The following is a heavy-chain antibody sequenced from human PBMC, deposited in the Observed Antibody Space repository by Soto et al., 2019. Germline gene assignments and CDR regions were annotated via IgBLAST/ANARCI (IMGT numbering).Heavy chain of an antibody. J-gene: IGHJ6*02. CDR1: GDSIATPSYQ. V-gene: IGHV4-39*01. CDR3: ARSVGDYYYGMDV. Sequence: SDTPSLPSTLSGDSIATPSYQRGWIRQPPGKGLEWIGNFYYSGSTYYNPSLRSRVTISVDASKNQFSVKVSSVTATDTAVYYCARSVGDYYYGMDVWGQGTTVP. CDR2: FYYSGST. D-gene: IGHD1-26*01.